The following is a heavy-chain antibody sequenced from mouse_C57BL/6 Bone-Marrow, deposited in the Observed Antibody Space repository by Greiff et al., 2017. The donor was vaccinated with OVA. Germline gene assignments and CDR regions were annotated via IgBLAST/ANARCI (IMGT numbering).Heavy chain of an antibody. CDR1: GYTFTSYW. D-gene: IGHD1-1*01. CDR2: IDPSDSYT. V-gene: IGHV1-50*01. CDR3: AREDYGSSYAWYFDV. Sequence: QVQLQQPGAELVKPGASVKLSCKASGYTFTSYWMQWVNQRPGQGLEWIGEIDPSDSYTNYNQKFKGKATLTVDTSSSTAYMQLSSLTSEDSAVYYCAREDYGSSYAWYFDVWGTGTTVTVSS. J-gene: IGHJ1*03.